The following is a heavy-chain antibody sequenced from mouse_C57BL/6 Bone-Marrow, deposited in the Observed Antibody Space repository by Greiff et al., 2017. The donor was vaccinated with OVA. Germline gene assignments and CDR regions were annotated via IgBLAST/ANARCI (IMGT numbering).Heavy chain of an antibody. Sequence: QVQLQQPGAELVMLGASVKLSCKASGYTFTSYWMHWVKQRPGQGLEWIGEIDPSDSYTNYNQKFKGKSTLTVDKSSSTAYMQLSSLTSEDSAVYYWARGGTTVVATGYFDVGGTGTTVTVSS. D-gene: IGHD1-1*01. CDR3: ARGGTTVVATGYFDV. CDR2: IDPSDSYT. J-gene: IGHJ1*03. V-gene: IGHV1-69*01. CDR1: GYTFTSYW.